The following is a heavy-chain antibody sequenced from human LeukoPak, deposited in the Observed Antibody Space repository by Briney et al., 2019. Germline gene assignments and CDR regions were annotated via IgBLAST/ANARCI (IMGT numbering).Heavy chain of an antibody. CDR3: AKDSSGYYSFNH. J-gene: IGHJ4*02. CDR2: IYHSGTT. Sequence: SETLSLTCAVSGYSITSGYYWGWIRQPPGKGLEWIGSIYHSGTTYYNPSLKSRVTISVYTSKNQFSLKLTSVTAADTAVYYCAKDSSGYYSFNHWGQGTLVTVSS. V-gene: IGHV4-38-2*02. D-gene: IGHD3-22*01. CDR1: GYSITSGYY.